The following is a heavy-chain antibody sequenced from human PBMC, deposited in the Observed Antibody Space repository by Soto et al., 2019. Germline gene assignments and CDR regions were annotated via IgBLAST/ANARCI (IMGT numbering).Heavy chain of an antibody. D-gene: IGHD4-4*01. V-gene: IGHV4-4*07. J-gene: IGHJ6*02. CDR1: GGSISNYY. CDR2: IYSSGST. Sequence: QVQLQESGPGLVKPSETLSLTCSVSGGSISNYYWSWIRQPAGERLEWIGRIYSSGSTNQNPSLTSRFSMSVDPSRNQFSMRLYFVTAADTAVYYCAREGLTTGSGVDVWGQGTTVTVSS. CDR3: AREGLTTGSGVDV.